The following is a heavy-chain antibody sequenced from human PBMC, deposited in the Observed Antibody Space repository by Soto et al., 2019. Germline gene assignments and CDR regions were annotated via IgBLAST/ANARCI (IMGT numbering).Heavy chain of an antibody. V-gene: IGHV4-39*01. CDR3: ARPATVAPTDAFQV. Sequence: QVHLQESGPRLVEPSETLSLTCTVSGDSIRNSGHYWGWVRQPPGKALEWIGSVYYSGTSYRKPSLKSRLTMSVDTSKNQFSLKVTAVTAADTAIYYCARPATVAPTDAFQVWSQGTLVTVSS. CDR1: GDSIRNSGHY. D-gene: IGHD6-19*01. J-gene: IGHJ3*01. CDR2: VYYSGTS.